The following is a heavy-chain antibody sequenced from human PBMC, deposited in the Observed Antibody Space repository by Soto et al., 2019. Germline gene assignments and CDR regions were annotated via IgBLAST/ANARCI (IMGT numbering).Heavy chain of an antibody. D-gene: IGHD5-18*01. J-gene: IGHJ4*02. Sequence: QVQLVQSGAEVKKPGASVKVSCKASGYTFTSYGISWVRQAPGQGLEWMGWISAYNGNTNYAQKLQGRVTMTTDTSTSTAYMELRGLRSDDTAVYYCAREKNVDTAMVTTFDYWGQGTLVTVSS. CDR2: ISAYNGNT. CDR1: GYTFTSYG. V-gene: IGHV1-18*01. CDR3: AREKNVDTAMVTTFDY.